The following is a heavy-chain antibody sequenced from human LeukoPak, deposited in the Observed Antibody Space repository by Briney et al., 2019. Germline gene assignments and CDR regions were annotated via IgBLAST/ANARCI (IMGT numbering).Heavy chain of an antibody. V-gene: IGHV3-74*01. CDR2: INGDGSSI. D-gene: IGHD3-10*01. CDR1: GFTFSSYW. J-gene: IGHJ5*02. Sequence: GGSLRLSCAASGFTFSSYWMNWARQAPGKGLVWVARINGDGSSINYADSVKGRFTISRDNAKNTLYLRMNSLRVEDTAVYYCARGRGPYGWFDPWGQGTLVTVSS. CDR3: ARGRGPYGWFDP.